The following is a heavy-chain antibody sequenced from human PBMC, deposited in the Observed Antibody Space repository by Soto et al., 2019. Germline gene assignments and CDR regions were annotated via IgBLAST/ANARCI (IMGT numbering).Heavy chain of an antibody. Sequence: EVQLLESGGGLVQPGGSLRLSCAASGFTFSTYAMSWVRQAPGKGLEWVSTISGIIDTTYNVDSVKGRFTISRDSSKNTLYLQMNSLRAADTAVYYCAKTHGYPYYFDYWGQGTLVTVSS. CDR1: GFTFSTYA. CDR2: ISGIIDTT. V-gene: IGHV3-23*01. CDR3: AKTHGYPYYFDY. D-gene: IGHD5-12*01. J-gene: IGHJ4*02.